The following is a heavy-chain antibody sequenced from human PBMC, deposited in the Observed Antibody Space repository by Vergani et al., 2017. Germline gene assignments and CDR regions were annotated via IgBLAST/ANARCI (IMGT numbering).Heavy chain of an antibody. Sequence: VQLQESGPGLVKPSETLSLTCTVSGGSINTYYWSWIRQPPGKGLEWIGNIDYTGSTNYNPSLKSRVTISVDTSKNHFSLKLSSVTAADTAVYYCARDRWFDPWGQGTLVTVSS. CDR1: GGSINTYY. CDR2: IDYTGST. V-gene: IGHV4-59*01. CDR3: ARDRWFDP. J-gene: IGHJ5*02.